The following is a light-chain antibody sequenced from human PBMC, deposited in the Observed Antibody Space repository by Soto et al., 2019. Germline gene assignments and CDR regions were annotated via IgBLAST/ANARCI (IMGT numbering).Light chain of an antibody. Sequence: DIVMTQSPLSLPVTPGEPASISCRSSQSLLHSNGYNYLDWYLQKPGQSPQLLIYLGSNRASGVPERFSGSGSGTDFTLKISRVEAEDVGVYYCMQALQTPTVGGGTKVDSK. CDR1: QSLLHSNGYNY. J-gene: IGKJ4*01. V-gene: IGKV2-28*01. CDR3: MQALQTPT. CDR2: LGS.